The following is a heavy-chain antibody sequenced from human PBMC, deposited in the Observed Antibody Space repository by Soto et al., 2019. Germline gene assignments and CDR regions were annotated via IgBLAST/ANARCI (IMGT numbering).Heavy chain of an antibody. V-gene: IGHV4-34*01. CDR3: AGFHYYYGMDV. J-gene: IGHJ6*02. Sequence: SETLSLTCAVYGGSFSGYYWSWIRQPPGKGLEWIGEINHSGSTNYNPSLKSRVTISVDTSKNQFSLKLSSVTAADTAVYYCAGFHYYYGMDVWGQGTTVTVS. CDR2: INHSGST. CDR1: GGSFSGYY.